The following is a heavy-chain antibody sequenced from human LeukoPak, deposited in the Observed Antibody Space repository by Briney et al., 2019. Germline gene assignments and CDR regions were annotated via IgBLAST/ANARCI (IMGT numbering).Heavy chain of an antibody. V-gene: IGHV1-18*01. D-gene: IGHD3-22*01. CDR2: ISAYNGNT. CDR1: GYTFTSYG. CDR3: ARLEDSYYYMDV. J-gene: IGHJ6*03. Sequence: ASVKVSCKAFGYTFTSYGISWVRQAPGQGLEWMGWISAYNGNTNYAQKLQGRVTMTTDTSTSTAYMELRSLRSDDTAVYYCARLEDSYYYMDVWGKGTTVTVCS.